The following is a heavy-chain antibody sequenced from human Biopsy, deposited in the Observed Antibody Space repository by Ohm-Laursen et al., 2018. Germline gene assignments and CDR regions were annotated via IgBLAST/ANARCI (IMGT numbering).Heavy chain of an antibody. CDR2: ISWNSGSI. CDR3: ARLGELHGLWYFDF. D-gene: IGHD2-21*01. CDR1: GFTFQDHA. J-gene: IGHJ4*02. V-gene: IGHV3-9*01. Sequence: SLRLSCTASGFTFQDHAMHWVRQAPGKGLERVSGISWNSGSINYAVSVQGRFTISRDNAKNSLYLQMNSLRVEDTALYFCARLGELHGLWYFDFWGQGALVTVSS.